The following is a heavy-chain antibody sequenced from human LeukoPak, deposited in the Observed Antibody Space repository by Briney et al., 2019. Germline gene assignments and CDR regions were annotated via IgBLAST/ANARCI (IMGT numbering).Heavy chain of an antibody. V-gene: IGHV1-2*02. Sequence: GASVKVSFKASGYTFTCYYMHWVRHAPGQGLEWMGWINPNSGGTNYAQKFQGRVTMTRDTSISTAYMELSRLRSDDTAVYYCARVGNKKYQLLSEAGWGQGTLVTASS. CDR1: GYTFTCYY. J-gene: IGHJ4*02. CDR3: ARVGNKKYQLLSEAG. D-gene: IGHD2-2*01. CDR2: INPNSGGT.